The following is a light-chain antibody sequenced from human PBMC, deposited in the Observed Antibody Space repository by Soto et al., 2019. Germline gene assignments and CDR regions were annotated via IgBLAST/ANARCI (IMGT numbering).Light chain of an antibody. CDR2: NAS. V-gene: IGKV3-15*01. Sequence: EIVLTQSPATLSVSPGESATPSCRASQSVSRHLAWYQQKPGQAPRVLIYNASTRATGIPATFSGSGSGTEFTLTISSLQSEDFAVYYCLQYSDWPPRYTFGQGTKLEIK. J-gene: IGKJ2*01. CDR1: QSVSRH. CDR3: LQYSDWPPRYT.